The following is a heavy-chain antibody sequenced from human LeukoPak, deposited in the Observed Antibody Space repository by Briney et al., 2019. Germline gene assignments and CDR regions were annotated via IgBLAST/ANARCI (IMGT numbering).Heavy chain of an antibody. CDR3: AGIYSGYDWNWFDP. CDR1: GFTFSSYA. Sequence: GGSLRLSCASSGFTFSSYAMSWVRQAPGKGLQWVSGISGSASNTFYADSVKGRFTISRDNAKNTLYLQMNSLRAEDTAVYYCAGIYSGYDWNWFDPWGQGTLVTVSS. CDR2: ISGSASNT. J-gene: IGHJ5*02. V-gene: IGHV3-23*01. D-gene: IGHD5-12*01.